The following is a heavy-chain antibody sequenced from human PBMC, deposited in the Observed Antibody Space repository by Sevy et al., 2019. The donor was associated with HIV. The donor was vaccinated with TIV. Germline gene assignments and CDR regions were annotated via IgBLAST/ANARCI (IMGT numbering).Heavy chain of an antibody. CDR1: KYTLTEWA. CDR3: ATTKDYYESSGYPFDY. J-gene: IGHJ4*02. D-gene: IGHD3-22*01. V-gene: IGHV1-24*01. CDR2: FDPEDDEK. Sequence: ASVKVSYKVSKYTLTEWAIHWVRQAPGKGLEWVATFDPEDDEKIYAQKFQGRVTLTEDRSTDTAYMELSSLRSDDMAVYYCATTKDYYESSGYPFDYWGQGTLVTVSS.